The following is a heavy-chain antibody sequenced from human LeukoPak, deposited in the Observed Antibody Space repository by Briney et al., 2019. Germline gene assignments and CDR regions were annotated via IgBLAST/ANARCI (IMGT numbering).Heavy chain of an antibody. CDR3: ARTKEFSSWYTRYYYYYYMDV. V-gene: IGHV3-48*03. J-gene: IGHJ6*03. D-gene: IGHD6-13*01. CDR1: GFTFSSYE. CDR2: ISSSGSNI. Sequence: CGSLRLSCPASGFTFSSYEMNWVRQAPGKGREWVSYISSSGSNIYYADSVKGRFTISRDNDKNSLYLQMNSLRAEDTAVYYCARTKEFSSWYTRYYYYYYMDVWGKGTTVTVSS.